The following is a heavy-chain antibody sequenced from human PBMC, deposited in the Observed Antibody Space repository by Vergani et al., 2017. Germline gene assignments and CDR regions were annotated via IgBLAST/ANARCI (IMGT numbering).Heavy chain of an antibody. V-gene: IGHV4-30-4*01. D-gene: IGHD2-2*01. CDR3: ARGAIVVVPAAYFDY. CDR1: GGSISSGDYY. CDR2: IYYSGST. Sequence: QVQLQESGPGLAKPSQTLSLTCTVSGGSISSGDYYWSWIRQPPGKGLEWIGYIYYSGSTYYNPSLKSRVTISVDTSKNQFSLKLSSVTAADTAVYYCARGAIVVVPAAYFDYWGQGTLVTVSS. J-gene: IGHJ4*02.